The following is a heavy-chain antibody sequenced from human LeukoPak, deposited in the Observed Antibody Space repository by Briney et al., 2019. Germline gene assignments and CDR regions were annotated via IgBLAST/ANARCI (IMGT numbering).Heavy chain of an antibody. J-gene: IGHJ6*02. CDR2: ISSSSSYI. CDR3: ARDQRYCSSTSCYIYYYYGMDV. Sequence: GGSLRLSCAASGFTFSSYSMNWVRQAPWKGLEWVSSISSSSSYIYYADSVKGRFTISRDNAKNSLYLQMNSLRAEDTAVYYCARDQRYCSSTSCYIYYYYGMDVWGQGTTVTVSS. V-gene: IGHV3-21*01. D-gene: IGHD2-2*02. CDR1: GFTFSSYS.